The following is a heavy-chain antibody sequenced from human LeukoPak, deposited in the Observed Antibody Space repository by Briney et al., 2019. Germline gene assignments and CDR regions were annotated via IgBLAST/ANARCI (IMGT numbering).Heavy chain of an antibody. Sequence: GGSLRLSCAATGFTFSSYAMTWVRQAPGKGLEWVSAISGSGGTTYYADSVRGRFTISRDNSKYTLYLQMNSLRAEDTALYYCAKGLINDWSALESWGQGTLVTVSS. CDR1: GFTFSSYA. D-gene: IGHD3-9*01. CDR2: ISGSGGTT. J-gene: IGHJ4*02. V-gene: IGHV3-23*01. CDR3: AKGLINDWSALES.